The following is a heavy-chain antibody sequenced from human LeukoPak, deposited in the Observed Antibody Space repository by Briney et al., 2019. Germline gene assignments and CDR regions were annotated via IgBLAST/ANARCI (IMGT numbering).Heavy chain of an antibody. CDR3: AREGDYYDSSGYYNNYFDY. Sequence: ASVKVSCKASGYTFTAYYLHWVRQAPGQGLEWMGRIKPDSGGTDFAQKFQGRVTITADESTSTAYMELSSLRSEDTAVYYCAREGDYYDSSGYYNNYFDYWGQGTLVTVSS. CDR1: GYTFTAYY. V-gene: IGHV1-2*06. CDR2: IKPDSGGT. D-gene: IGHD3-22*01. J-gene: IGHJ4*02.